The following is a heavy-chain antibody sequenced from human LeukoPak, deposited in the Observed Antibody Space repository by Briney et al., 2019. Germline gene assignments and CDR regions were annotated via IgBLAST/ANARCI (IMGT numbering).Heavy chain of an antibody. V-gene: IGHV4-39*01. CDR1: GXSVSSSSDY. CDR2: INYSGST. Sequence: SETLSLTCTVSGXSVSSSSDYWGWIRQPPGTGLEWIGGINYSGSTHYNPSLKSRVTISVDTSKNQFSLTLTSVTAADTAVYYCARHLGNCGGDCYWNQYFQHWGQGTLLTVSS. CDR3: ARHLGNCGGDCYWNQYFQH. D-gene: IGHD2-21*02. J-gene: IGHJ1*01.